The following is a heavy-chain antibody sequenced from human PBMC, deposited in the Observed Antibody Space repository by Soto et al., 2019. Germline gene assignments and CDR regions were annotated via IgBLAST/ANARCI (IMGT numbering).Heavy chain of an antibody. CDR1: GGSISNYY. J-gene: IGHJ4*02. CDR3: ARAPFTSSWNFDY. Sequence: SETLSLTCTVSGGSISNYYWSWIRQPPGKGLEWIGYIYYSGSTNYNPSLKSRVIISVDSSKNQFSLKLSSVTAADTAVYYCARAPFTSSWNFDYWGQETLVTVSS. D-gene: IGHD6-13*01. V-gene: IGHV4-59*01. CDR2: IYYSGST.